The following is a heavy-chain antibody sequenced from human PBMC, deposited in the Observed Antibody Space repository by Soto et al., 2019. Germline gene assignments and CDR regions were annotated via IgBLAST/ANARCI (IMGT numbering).Heavy chain of an antibody. CDR2: SSVYNGYT. CDR1: GFIFPSFG. D-gene: IGHD2-8*02. CDR3: ASDVLPYCAAGMGAQH. Sequence: QARLVQSAAEVKKPGASVKVSCKTSGFIFPSFGFSWVRQAPGQGPEWMGWSSVYNGYTNYAQKFQVRVTMTTDASTSTDCMELRSLRSDDTAVSYCASDVLPYCAAGMGAQHWGQGTLVIVSS. V-gene: IGHV1-18*01. J-gene: IGHJ4*02.